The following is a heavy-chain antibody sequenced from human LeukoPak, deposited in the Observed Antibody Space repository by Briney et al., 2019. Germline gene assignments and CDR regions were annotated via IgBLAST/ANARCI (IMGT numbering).Heavy chain of an antibody. CDR2: IYSGGAP. Sequence: VQPGGSLRLSCAASVFSVTTNYMAWVRQAPGKGLEWTSVIYSGGAPYYADSVKGRFTVSRDNSKSTFFLQMNGLRTDDTAFYYCARSKGGFGDYFFYWGQGTLVTVSS. CDR3: ARSKGGFGDYFFY. V-gene: IGHV3-66*01. D-gene: IGHD3-10*01. J-gene: IGHJ4*02. CDR1: VFSVTTNY.